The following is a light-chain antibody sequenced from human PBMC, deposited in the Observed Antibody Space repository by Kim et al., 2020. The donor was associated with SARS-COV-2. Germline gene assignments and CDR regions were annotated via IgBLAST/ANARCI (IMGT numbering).Light chain of an antibody. CDR2: DVT. CDR1: SSDVGGYNY. CDR3: CSYAGSYTPWV. Sequence: SVTISCAGTSSDVGGYNYVSRYQQHPGKAPKLMIYDVTKRPSGVPDRFSGSKSGNTASLTISGLQAEDEADYYCCSYAGSYTPWVFGGGTQLTVL. J-gene: IGLJ3*02. V-gene: IGLV2-11*03.